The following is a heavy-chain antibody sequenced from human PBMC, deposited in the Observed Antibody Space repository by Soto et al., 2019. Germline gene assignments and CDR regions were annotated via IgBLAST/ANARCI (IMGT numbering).Heavy chain of an antibody. CDR3: ARGGHVVVVTAAFDY. J-gene: IGHJ4*02. CDR1: GNTFTNYY. Sequence: GASVKVSCKASGNTFTNYYIHWVRQAPGQGLEWMGTINPRGGHTTYAQKFLGRVTMTRDTSTSTLYMELTSLRSEDTAVYYCARGGHVVVVTAAFDYWGQGTLVTVSS. V-gene: IGHV1-46*01. CDR2: INPRGGHT. D-gene: IGHD2-21*02.